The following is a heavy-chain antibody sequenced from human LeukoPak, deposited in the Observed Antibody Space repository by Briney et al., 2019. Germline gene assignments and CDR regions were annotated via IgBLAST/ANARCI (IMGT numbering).Heavy chain of an antibody. V-gene: IGHV1-69*02. CDR3: ACSTYYDFWSGYYFYP. CDR2: IIPILGIA. CDR1: GGTFSSYT. D-gene: IGHD3-3*01. Sequence: SVKVSCKASGGTFSSYTISWVRQAPGQGLEWMGRIIPILGIANYAQEFQGRVTITADKSTSTAYMELSSLRSEDTAVYYCACSTYYDFWSGYYFYPWGQGTLVTVSS. J-gene: IGHJ5*02.